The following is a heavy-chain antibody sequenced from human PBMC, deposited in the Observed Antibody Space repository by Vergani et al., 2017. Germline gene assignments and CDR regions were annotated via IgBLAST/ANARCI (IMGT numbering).Heavy chain of an antibody. J-gene: IGHJ4*02. CDR1: GGSISRNDYY. CDR3: ASKPTGTTWYSVKYYFGF. V-gene: IGHV4-30-4*08. D-gene: IGHD6-13*01. CDR2: LYYSGST. Sequence: QVQLQESGPGLVKPSQTLSLTCSVSGGSISRNDYYWTWIRKPPGKGLEWLGYLYYSGSTYYNPSLKSRLTMSVDTSKNQFSLELSSVTASDTAMYYCASKPTGTTWYSVKYYFGFWGQGTLVAVSS.